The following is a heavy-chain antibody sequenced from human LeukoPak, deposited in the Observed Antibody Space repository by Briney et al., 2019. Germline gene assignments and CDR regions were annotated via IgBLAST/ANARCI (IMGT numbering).Heavy chain of an antibody. CDR1: GFTFSSYW. V-gene: IGHV3-7*01. Sequence: PGGSLRLSCAASGFTFSSYWMSWVRQAPGKGLEWVANIKQDGSEKYYVDSVEGRFTISRDNAKNSLYLQMNSLRAEDTAVYYCARSRIAAAGTTVLTTDKMWWFDPWGQGTLVTVSS. CDR2: IKQDGSEK. D-gene: IGHD6-13*01. J-gene: IGHJ5*02. CDR3: ARSRIAAAGTTVLTTDKMWWFDP.